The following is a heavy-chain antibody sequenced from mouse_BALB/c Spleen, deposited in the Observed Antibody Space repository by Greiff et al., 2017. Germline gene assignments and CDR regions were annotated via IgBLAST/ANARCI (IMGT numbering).Heavy chain of an antibody. CDR2: IWAGGST. Sequence: VMLVESGPGLVAPSQSLSITCTVSGFSLTSYGVHWVRQPPGKGLEWLGVIWAGGSTNYNSALMSRLSISKDNSKSQVFLKMNSLQTDDTAMYYCAREIIYYDYDRVAYWGQGTLVTVSA. D-gene: IGHD2-4*01. J-gene: IGHJ3*01. V-gene: IGHV2-9*02. CDR3: AREIIYYDYDRVAY. CDR1: GFSLTSYG.